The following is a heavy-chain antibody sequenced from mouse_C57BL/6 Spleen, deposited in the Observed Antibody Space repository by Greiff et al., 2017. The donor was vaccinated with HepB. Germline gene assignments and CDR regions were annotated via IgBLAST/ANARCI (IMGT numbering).Heavy chain of an antibody. CDR2: ISSGSSTI. CDR1: GFTFSDYG. J-gene: IGHJ4*01. CDR3: ARRSIGGYAMDY. D-gene: IGHD2-10*02. V-gene: IGHV5-17*01. Sequence: EVMLVESGGGLVKPGGSLKLSCAASGFTFSDYGMHWVRQAPEKGLEWVAYISSGSSTIYYADTVKGRFTISRDNAKNTLFLQMTSLRSEDTAMYYCARRSIGGYAMDYWGQGTSVTVSS.